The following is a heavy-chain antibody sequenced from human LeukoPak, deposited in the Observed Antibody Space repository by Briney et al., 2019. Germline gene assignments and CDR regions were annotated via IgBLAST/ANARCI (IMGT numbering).Heavy chain of an antibody. CDR2: INPSGGST. CDR1: GYTFTDYY. V-gene: IGHV1-46*01. Sequence: GVSVKVSCKASGYTFTDYYLHWVRQAPGQGLEWMGIINPSGGSTSYAQKFQGRVTMTRDMSTSTVYMELSSLRSEDTAVYYCAREHYDSSGYYYGWGQGTLVTVSS. CDR3: AREHYDSSGYYYG. J-gene: IGHJ4*02. D-gene: IGHD3-22*01.